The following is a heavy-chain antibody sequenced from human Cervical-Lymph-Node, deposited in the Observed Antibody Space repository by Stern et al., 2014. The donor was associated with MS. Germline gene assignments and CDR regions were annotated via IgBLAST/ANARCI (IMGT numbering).Heavy chain of an antibody. Sequence: VQLVESGAEVKKPGASMKVSCKASGYDFTEYYIHWMRHAPGQGPEWMGWIDPKTGATTYVQKFQGRVTLTSDASISTAYLDLSRLRSDDTALYYCARDFQDYYAVDVWGQGTMVTVSS. V-gene: IGHV1-2*02. CDR2: IDPKTGAT. D-gene: IGHD4/OR15-4a*01. CDR1: GYDFTEYY. CDR3: ARDFQDYYAVDV. J-gene: IGHJ3*01.